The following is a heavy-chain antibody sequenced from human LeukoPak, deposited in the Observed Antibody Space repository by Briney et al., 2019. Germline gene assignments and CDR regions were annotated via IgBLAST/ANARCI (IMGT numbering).Heavy chain of an antibody. V-gene: IGHV3-11*01. CDR1: GFTFSDYY. D-gene: IGHD1-7*01. CDR2: ISSSGSTI. Sequence: GGSLRLSCAASGFTFSDYYMSWIRQAPGKGLEWVSYISSSGSTIQYTDSVKGRFTISRDNAKNSLYLQMNSLRAGDTAVYYCTTLKYNWNYVLDYWGQGTLVTVS. CDR3: TTLKYNWNYVLDY. J-gene: IGHJ4*02.